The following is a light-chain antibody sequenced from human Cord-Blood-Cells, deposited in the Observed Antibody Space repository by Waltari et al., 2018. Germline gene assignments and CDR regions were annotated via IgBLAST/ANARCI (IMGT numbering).Light chain of an antibody. CDR3: QQRSNWPIT. J-gene: IGKJ5*01. CDR1: QSVSSY. Sequence: EIVLTQSPATLSLSPGERATLPCRANQSVSSYLAWYQQKPGQAPRLLIDDASNRATGIPARFSGSGSGTDFTLTISSLEPEDFAVYYCQQRSNWPITFGQGTRLEIK. CDR2: DAS. V-gene: IGKV3-11*01.